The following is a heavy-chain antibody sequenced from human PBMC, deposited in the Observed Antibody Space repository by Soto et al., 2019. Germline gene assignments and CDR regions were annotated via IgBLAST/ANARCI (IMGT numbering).Heavy chain of an antibody. CDR1: GFTFSSCS. D-gene: IGHD6-25*01. CDR2: ISSTSSTI. J-gene: IGHJ4*02. Sequence: PGGSLRLSCAASGFTFSSCSMNWARQAPGKGLEWLSYISSTSSTIYYADSVKGRFTISRDNAKNSLYLQMNSLRDEDTAVYYCASWPDAADYWGQGTLVTVSS. V-gene: IGHV3-48*02. CDR3: ASWPDAADY.